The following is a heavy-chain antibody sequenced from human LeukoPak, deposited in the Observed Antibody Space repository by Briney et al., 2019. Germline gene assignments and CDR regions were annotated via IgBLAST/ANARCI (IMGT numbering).Heavy chain of an antibody. CDR2: ISYDGSNK. CDR3: ARGSSGWYEGGPFDY. J-gene: IGHJ4*02. CDR1: GFTFSSHL. Sequence: PGGSLRLSCAASGFTFSSHLMHWVRQAPGKGLEWVAVISYDGSNKYYADSVKGRFTISRDNSKNTLYLQMNSLRAEDTAVYYCARGSSGWYEGGPFDYWGQGTLVTVSS. D-gene: IGHD6-19*01. V-gene: IGHV3-30-3*01.